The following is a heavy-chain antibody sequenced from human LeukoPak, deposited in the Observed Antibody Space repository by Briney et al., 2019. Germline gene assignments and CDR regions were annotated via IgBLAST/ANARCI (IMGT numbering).Heavy chain of an antibody. CDR2: IYYSGRT. CDR1: GVSISSGGYY. D-gene: IGHD3-3*01. Sequence: SETLSLTCTVSGVSISSGGYYWSWIRQHPGQGLEWIGYIYYSGRTYYNPSLKSRVTISVDTSKNQFSLKLSSVTAADTAVYYCARVSYYDFWSGYYWRAFDIWGQGTMVTVSS. CDR3: ARVSYYDFWSGYYWRAFDI. V-gene: IGHV4-31*03. J-gene: IGHJ3*02.